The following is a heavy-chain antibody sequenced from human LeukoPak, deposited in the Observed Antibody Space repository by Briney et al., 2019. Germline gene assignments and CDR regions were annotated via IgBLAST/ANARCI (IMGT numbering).Heavy chain of an antibody. CDR1: GGSISSGGYY. Sequence: SETLSLTCTVSGGSISSGGYYWSWIRQHPGKGLEWIGYIYYSGSTNYNPSLKSRVTISVDTSKNQFSLKLSSVTAADTAVYYCARDSGGIPYYYGMDVWGQGTTVTVSS. D-gene: IGHD2-15*01. CDR2: IYYSGST. V-gene: IGHV4-61*08. CDR3: ARDSGGIPYYYGMDV. J-gene: IGHJ6*02.